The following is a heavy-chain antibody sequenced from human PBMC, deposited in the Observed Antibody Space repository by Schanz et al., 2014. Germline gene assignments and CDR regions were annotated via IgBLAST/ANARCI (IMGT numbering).Heavy chain of an antibody. CDR3: ARENKDYDSILNKFFHYGLDL. CDR2: ISPNSGDT. D-gene: IGHD3-3*02. CDR1: GYTFISYF. Sequence: QVQLVQSGSELKKPGASVKVSCKASGYTFISYFIHWVRQAPGQGLEWMGRISPNSGDTHSAQKFQGRVTMTWDRSISTANMELSRLRSDDTAVYYCARENKDYDSILNKFFHYGLDLWGQGTTVTVSS. J-gene: IGHJ6*02. V-gene: IGHV1-2*06.